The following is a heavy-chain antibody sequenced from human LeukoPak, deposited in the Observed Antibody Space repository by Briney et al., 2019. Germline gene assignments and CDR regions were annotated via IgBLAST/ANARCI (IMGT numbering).Heavy chain of an antibody. Sequence: PSETLSLTCTVSGGSISSSSYYWGWIRQPPGKGLEWIGSIYYSGNTYYSPSLTSRVTISVDTSKNQFSLKLSSVSAADTAVYYCARAHFIASYYYGVDVWGQGTTVSVSS. CDR2: IYYSGNT. D-gene: IGHD3-3*02. J-gene: IGHJ6*02. CDR1: GGSISSSSYY. CDR3: ARAHFIASYYYGVDV. V-gene: IGHV4-39*07.